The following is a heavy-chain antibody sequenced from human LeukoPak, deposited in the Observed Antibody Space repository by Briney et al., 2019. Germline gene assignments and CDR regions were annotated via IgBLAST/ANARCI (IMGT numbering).Heavy chain of an antibody. CDR3: ARVPYYDILTGSKYYFDY. V-gene: IGHV4-34*01. CDR2: INHSGST. Sequence: SETLSLTCAVYGGSFSGYYWSWIRQPPGKGLEWIGEINHSGSTNYNPSLKSRVTISVDTSKNHFSLRLSSVTAADTAVYYCARVPYYDILTGSKYYFDYWGQGTLVTVSS. CDR1: GGSFSGYY. D-gene: IGHD3-9*01. J-gene: IGHJ4*02.